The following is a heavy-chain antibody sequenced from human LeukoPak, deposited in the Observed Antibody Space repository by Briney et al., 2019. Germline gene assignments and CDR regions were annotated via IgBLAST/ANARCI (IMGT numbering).Heavy chain of an antibody. Sequence: SETLSLTCAVYGGSFSGYYWSWIRQPPGKGLEWIGEINHSGSTNYNPSLKSRVTISVDTSKNRFSLKLSSVTAADTAVYYCARVYRIAASIRWFDPWGQGTLVTVSS. D-gene: IGHD6-6*01. CDR1: GGSFSGYY. CDR3: ARVYRIAASIRWFDP. J-gene: IGHJ5*02. V-gene: IGHV4-34*01. CDR2: INHSGST.